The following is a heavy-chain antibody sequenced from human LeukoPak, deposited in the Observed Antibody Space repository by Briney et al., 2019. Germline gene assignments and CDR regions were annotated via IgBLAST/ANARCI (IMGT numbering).Heavy chain of an antibody. V-gene: IGHV3-30*03. CDR3: ARVSSGWSFDY. CDR2: ILYDGGSK. J-gene: IGHJ4*02. D-gene: IGHD6-19*01. CDR1: GFTFSTYG. Sequence: GGSLRLSCTASGFTFSTYGMHWVRQAPGKGLEWVVAILYDGGSKYADSVKGRFTISRDTSKNTLFLQMNSLRAEDTAVYYCARVSSGWSFDYWGQGTLVTVSS.